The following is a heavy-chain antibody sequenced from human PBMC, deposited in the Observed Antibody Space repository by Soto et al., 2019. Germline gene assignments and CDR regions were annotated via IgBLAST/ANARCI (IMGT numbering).Heavy chain of an antibody. Sequence: EVQLLESGGGLVQPGGSLRLSCAASGFTFSSFGMTWVRQAPGKGLEWVSGISGNGFSTYYTDSVKGRFTISRDNFKSTLYLQMNSLRAEDTAVYYCAKELPSMLRGVIKSFDAWGQGTLVTVSS. CDR1: GFTFSSFG. D-gene: IGHD3-10*01. J-gene: IGHJ4*02. CDR3: AKELPSMLRGVIKSFDA. V-gene: IGHV3-23*01. CDR2: ISGNGFST.